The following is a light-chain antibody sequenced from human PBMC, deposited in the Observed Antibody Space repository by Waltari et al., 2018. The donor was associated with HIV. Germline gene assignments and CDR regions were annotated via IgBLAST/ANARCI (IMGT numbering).Light chain of an antibody. CDR2: AAS. CDR3: QQASSLPLT. J-gene: IGKJ4*01. V-gene: IGKV1-12*01. CDR1: QSIGRW. Sequence: DIQMTQSPSSVSASVGDRVTITCRASQSIGRWLVWYQQTPGKAPKLLIYAASTLQTGVPSRFSGSGSGTSFTLTNSSLQPEDFATYYCQQASSLPLTFGEGTKVEIK.